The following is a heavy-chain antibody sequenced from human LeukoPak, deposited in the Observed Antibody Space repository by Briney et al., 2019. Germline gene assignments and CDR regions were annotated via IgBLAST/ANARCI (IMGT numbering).Heavy chain of an antibody. CDR2: IIPILGIA. CDR3: ARGYDSSGSHLAEYFQH. CDR1: GGTFSSYA. Sequence: SVKVSCKASGGTFSSYAISWVRQAPGQGLEWMGRIIPILGIANYAQKFQGRVTITADKSTSTAYMELSSLRSEDTAVYYCARGYDSSGSHLAEYFQHWGQGTLVTVSS. D-gene: IGHD3-22*01. V-gene: IGHV1-69*04. J-gene: IGHJ1*01.